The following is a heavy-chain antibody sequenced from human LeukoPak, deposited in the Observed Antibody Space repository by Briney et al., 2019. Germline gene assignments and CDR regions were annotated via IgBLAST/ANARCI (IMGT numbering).Heavy chain of an antibody. CDR3: ARVAEHYCSGGSCSSLPLPDEASWFDP. CDR1: GFTFSSYW. D-gene: IGHD2-15*01. J-gene: IGHJ5*02. V-gene: IGHV3-7*03. Sequence: GGSLRLSCAASGFTFSSYWMSWVRQAPGKGLEWVANIKQDGSEKYHVDSVKGRFTISRDNAKNSLYLQMNSLRAEDTAVYYCARVAEHYCSGGSCSSLPLPDEASWFDPWGQGTWSPSPQ. CDR2: IKQDGSEK.